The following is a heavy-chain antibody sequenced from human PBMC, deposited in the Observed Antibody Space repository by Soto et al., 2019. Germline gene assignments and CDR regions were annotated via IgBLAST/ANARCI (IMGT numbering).Heavy chain of an antibody. J-gene: IGHJ4*02. CDR2: ISSSTSHT. CDR3: ARGRGAAADYFDF. V-gene: IGHV3-11*05. D-gene: IGHD6-13*01. Sequence: GGSQILSCAASGFIFRDWVMSWIRQAPGKGLEWVSYISSSTSHTNYADSVKGRFTISRDNAKNSLFLQMNSLRAEDTAVYYCARGRGAAADYFDFWGQGTLVTVSS. CDR1: GFIFRDWV.